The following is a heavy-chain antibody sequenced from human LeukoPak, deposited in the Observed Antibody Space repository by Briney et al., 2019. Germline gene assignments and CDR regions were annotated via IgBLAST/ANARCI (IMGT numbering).Heavy chain of an antibody. J-gene: IGHJ4*02. CDR1: GGSISSYY. D-gene: IGHD3-22*01. CDR3: ARHHGSSGYYPRYFDY. V-gene: IGHV4-59*08. CDR2: IYYSGST. Sequence: SETLSLTCTVSGGSISSYYWSWIRQPPGKGLEWIGYIYYSGSTNYNPSLKSRVTISVDTSKNQFSLKLSSVTAADTAVYYCARHHGSSGYYPRYFDYWGQGTLVTVSS.